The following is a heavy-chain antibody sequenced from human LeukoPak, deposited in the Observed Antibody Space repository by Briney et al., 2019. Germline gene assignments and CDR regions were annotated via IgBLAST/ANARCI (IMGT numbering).Heavy chain of an antibody. D-gene: IGHD3-10*01. Sequence: PGGSLRLSCAASGFTLSSFWMSWVRQTPGKGLEWVANIKEDGSEKHYVDSVKGRFTISRDNAKNSLYLQMNSLRVEDTAVYYCARTIRGYWGQGTLVTASS. CDR1: GFTLSSFW. CDR3: ARTIRGY. CDR2: IKEDGSEK. V-gene: IGHV3-7*03. J-gene: IGHJ4*02.